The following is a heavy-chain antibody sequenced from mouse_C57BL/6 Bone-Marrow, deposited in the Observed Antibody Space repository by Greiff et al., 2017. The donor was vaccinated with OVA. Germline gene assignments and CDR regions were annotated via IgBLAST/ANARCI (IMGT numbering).Heavy chain of an antibody. CDR3: ATIYYDYDDY. Sequence: VQLVESGAELVKPGASVKISCKASGYAFSSYWMNWVKQRPGKGLEWIGQIYPGDGDTNYNGKFKGKATLTADKSSSTAYMQLSSLTSEDSAVYFCATIYYDYDDYWGQGTTLTVSS. CDR1: GYAFSSYW. D-gene: IGHD2-4*01. CDR2: IYPGDGDT. V-gene: IGHV1-80*01. J-gene: IGHJ2*01.